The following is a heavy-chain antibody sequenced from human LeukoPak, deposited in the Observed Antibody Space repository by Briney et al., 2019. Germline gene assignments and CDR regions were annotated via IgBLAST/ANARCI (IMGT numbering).Heavy chain of an antibody. D-gene: IGHD5-12*01. CDR1: GYTFSGYY. V-gene: IGHV1-2*06. CDR3: ARGFRKGYSGYDLYFFDY. Sequence: ASVKVSCKASGYTFSGYYMHWVRQAPGQGLEWMGRINPNSGGTNYAQKFQGRVTTTRDTSISTAYMELRRLRSDDTAVYYCARGFRKGYSGYDLYFFDYWGQGTLVTVSS. CDR2: INPNSGGT. J-gene: IGHJ4*02.